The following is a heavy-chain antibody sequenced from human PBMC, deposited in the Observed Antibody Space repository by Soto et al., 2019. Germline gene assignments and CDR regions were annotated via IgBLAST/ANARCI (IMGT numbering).Heavy chain of an antibody. V-gene: IGHV1-18*01. D-gene: IGHD3-3*01. CDR1: GYTFTSYG. CDR2: ISAYNGNT. Sequence: ASVKVSCKASGYTFTSYGISWVRQAPGQGLEWMGWISAYNGNTNYAQKLQGRVTMTTDTSTSTAYMELRSLRSDDTAVYYCARDHTYDFWSGYYLASWYMDVWGKGTTVTVSS. J-gene: IGHJ6*03. CDR3: ARDHTYDFWSGYYLASWYMDV.